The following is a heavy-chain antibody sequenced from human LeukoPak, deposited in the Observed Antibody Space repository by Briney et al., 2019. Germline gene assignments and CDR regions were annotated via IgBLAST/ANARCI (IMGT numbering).Heavy chain of an antibody. J-gene: IGHJ6*02. Sequence: GGSLRLSCAASGFTFSSYWMNWARQAPGKGLEWVSSISSSSSYIYYADSVKGRFTISRDNAKNSLYLQMNSLRAEDTAVYYCARDQGIAVAGTDLGMDVWGQGTTVTVSS. CDR2: ISSSSSYI. V-gene: IGHV3-21*01. D-gene: IGHD6-19*01. CDR3: ARDQGIAVAGTDLGMDV. CDR1: GFTFSSYW.